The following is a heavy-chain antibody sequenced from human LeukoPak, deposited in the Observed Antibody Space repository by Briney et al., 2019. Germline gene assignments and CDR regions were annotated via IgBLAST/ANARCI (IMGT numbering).Heavy chain of an antibody. CDR2: INPNGGGT. CDR3: AETHGVP. D-gene: IGHD2-8*01. CDR1: GYTFTDSY. J-gene: IGHJ4*02. Sequence: ASVKVSCKASGYTFTDSYIHWVRQAPGQGLEWMGWINPNGGGTNFAQKFQGRVTITADESTSTAYMELSSLRSEDTAVYYCAETHGVPWGQGTLVTVSS. V-gene: IGHV1-2*02.